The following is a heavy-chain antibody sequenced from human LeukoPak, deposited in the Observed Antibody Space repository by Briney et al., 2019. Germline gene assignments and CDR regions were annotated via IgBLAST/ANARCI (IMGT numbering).Heavy chain of an antibody. D-gene: IGHD3-9*01. CDR3: AKAGNYEFLPGYGGP. V-gene: IGHV3-30*18. Sequence: GGSLRLSCAASGFTFSSYGFHWVRQAPGKGFQWVAAISFDGSHKYYADSVKGRFTISRDNSKNTLYLQMNSLRAEDTAVHYCAKAGNYEFLPGYGGPGGRGPLVTVS. CDR2: ISFDGSHK. J-gene: IGHJ5*02. CDR1: GFTFSSYG.